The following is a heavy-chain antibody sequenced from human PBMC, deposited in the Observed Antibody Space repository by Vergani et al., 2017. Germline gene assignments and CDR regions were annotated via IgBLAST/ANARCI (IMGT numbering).Heavy chain of an antibody. CDR2: ISHSGST. V-gene: IGHV4-34*02. Sequence: QVQLKQWGAGLLKPSETLSLTCAVYGGSFSGYQWSWIRQPPGKGLEWIGEISHSGSTNYNPSLKSRVTISRDTSKNQFSLKLSSVTAADTAVYYCARDRGYDTGLDAFDIWGQGTMVTVSS. J-gene: IGHJ3*02. CDR1: GGSFSGYQ. CDR3: ARDRGYDTGLDAFDI. D-gene: IGHD3-22*01.